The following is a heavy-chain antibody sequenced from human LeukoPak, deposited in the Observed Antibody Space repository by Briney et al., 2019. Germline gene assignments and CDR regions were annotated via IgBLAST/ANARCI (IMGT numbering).Heavy chain of an antibody. CDR3: ARVDGSGSYYKGGHLGH. D-gene: IGHD3-10*01. J-gene: IGHJ4*02. Sequence: GASVKVSCKASGYTFTGYYMHWVRQAPGQGLEWMGWINPNSGGTNYAQKFQGRVTMTRDTSISTAYMELSRLRSDDTAVYYCARVDGSGSYYKGGHLGHWGQGTLVTVSS. CDR1: GYTFTGYY. CDR2: INPNSGGT. V-gene: IGHV1-2*02.